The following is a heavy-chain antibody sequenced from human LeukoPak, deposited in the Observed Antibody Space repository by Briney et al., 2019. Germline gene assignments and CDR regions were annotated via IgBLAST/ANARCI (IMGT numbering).Heavy chain of an antibody. J-gene: IGHJ3*02. D-gene: IGHD1-1*01. V-gene: IGHV3-23*01. Sequence: QPGGSLRLSCAASGFTFSSYSMNWVRQAPGKGLEWVSAISGSGGSTYYADSVKGRFTISRDNSKNTLYLQMNSLRAEDTAVYYCAKDQSSWERQDAFDIWGQGTMVTVSS. CDR3: AKDQSSWERQDAFDI. CDR2: ISGSGGST. CDR1: GFTFSSYS.